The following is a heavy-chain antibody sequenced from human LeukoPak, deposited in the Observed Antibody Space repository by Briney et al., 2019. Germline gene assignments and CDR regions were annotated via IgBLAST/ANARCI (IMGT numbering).Heavy chain of an antibody. CDR1: GFTFSTYA. CDR3: ARGLRSGDSYYFDC. J-gene: IGHJ4*02. D-gene: IGHD2-15*01. Sequence: GGSLRLSCAASGFTFSTYAMHWVRQAPGKGLEYVSAISSDGGRTYYANSVKGRFSISRDNSKNTLYLQMGSLRSEDMAVYYCARGLRSGDSYYFDCWGQGTLVTVSS. CDR2: ISSDGGRT. V-gene: IGHV3-64*01.